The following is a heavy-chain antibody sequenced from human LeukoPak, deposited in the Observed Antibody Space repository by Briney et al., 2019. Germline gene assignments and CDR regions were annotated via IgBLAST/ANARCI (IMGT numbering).Heavy chain of an antibody. J-gene: IGHJ4*02. D-gene: IGHD6-19*01. V-gene: IGHV3-48*03. Sequence: GGSLRLSCAASGFTFSSYEMNWVRQAPGKGLEWASYISSSGSTIYYADSVKGRFTISRDNAKNSLYLQMNSLRAEDTAVYYCAREPEEYSSGWRPYYFDYWGQGTLVTVSS. CDR2: ISSSGSTI. CDR3: AREPEEYSSGWRPYYFDY. CDR1: GFTFSSYE.